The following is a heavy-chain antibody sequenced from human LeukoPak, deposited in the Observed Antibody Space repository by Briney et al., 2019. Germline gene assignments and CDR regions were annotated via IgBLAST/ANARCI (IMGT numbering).Heavy chain of an antibody. CDR3: ARGGLLWFGELPRWFDP. V-gene: IGHV1-69*06. D-gene: IGHD3-10*01. CDR1: GGTFSSYA. CDR2: IIPTFGTA. J-gene: IGHJ5*02. Sequence: SVKVSCKASGGTFSSYAISWVRQAPGQGLEWMGGIIPTFGTANYAQQFQGRVTITEDKPTSTAHMELTSLRVGDTAVYYCARGGLLWFGELPRWFDPWGQGTLVTVSS.